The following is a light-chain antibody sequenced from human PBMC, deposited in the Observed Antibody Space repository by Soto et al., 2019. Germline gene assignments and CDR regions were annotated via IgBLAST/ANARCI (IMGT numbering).Light chain of an antibody. CDR3: SSYTSSNTLV. CDR1: SSDVGAYNY. V-gene: IGLV2-14*01. CDR2: EVS. J-gene: IGLJ2*01. Sequence: QSVLTQPASVSGSPGQSINISCTGTSSDVGAYNYVSWYQQHPGKAPKLMIFEVSDRPSGVSNRFSGSNSGNTPSLTISGLQSVVEAGYYCSSYTSSNTLVFGGGTKVTVI.